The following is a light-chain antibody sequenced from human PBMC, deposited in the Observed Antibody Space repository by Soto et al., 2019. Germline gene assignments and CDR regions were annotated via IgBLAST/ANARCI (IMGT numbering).Light chain of an antibody. V-gene: IGKV1-5*01. CDR2: DAS. CDR3: QQYESYSPLT. Sequence: DIQMAQSPSTLSASVGDTVTISCRASQIINTWLAWYQQKTGRAPKLLIYDASSLESGVPSRFSGSGSGTECPLTISSLQHDDFATYYCQQYESYSPLTFGGGTKVEIK. J-gene: IGKJ4*01. CDR1: QIINTW.